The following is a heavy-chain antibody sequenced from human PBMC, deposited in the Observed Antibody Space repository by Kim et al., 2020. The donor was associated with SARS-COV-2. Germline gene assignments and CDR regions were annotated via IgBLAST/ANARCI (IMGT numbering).Heavy chain of an antibody. CDR3: ARLLSVACLPSVHFDF. D-gene: IGHD6-19*01. Sequence: SETLSLTCAVSGVSISSSDYYWGWIRQPPGKGLEWIATVSHTGTTYYSPSLKSRVTISVETSKNQLSLKLNSVTAGDTAVYYCARLLSVACLPSVHFDF. J-gene: IGHJ4*01. V-gene: IGHV4-39*01. CDR1: GVSISSSDYY. CDR2: VSHTGTT.